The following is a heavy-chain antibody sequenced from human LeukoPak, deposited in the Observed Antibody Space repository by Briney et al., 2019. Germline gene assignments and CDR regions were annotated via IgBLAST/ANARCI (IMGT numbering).Heavy chain of an antibody. Sequence: PGGSLRLSCAASGFTFSSYGMHWVRQAPGKGLEWVAFIRYDGSNKYYADSVKGRFTISRDNSKNTLYLQMNSLRAEDMALYYCAKGHSSSSVYLDYWGQGTLVTVSS. CDR3: AKGHSSSSVYLDY. V-gene: IGHV3-30*02. D-gene: IGHD6-6*01. CDR2: IRYDGSNK. J-gene: IGHJ4*02. CDR1: GFTFSSYG.